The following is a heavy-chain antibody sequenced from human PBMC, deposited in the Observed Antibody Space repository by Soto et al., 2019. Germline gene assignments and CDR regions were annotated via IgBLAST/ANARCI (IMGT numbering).Heavy chain of an antibody. J-gene: IGHJ4*02. CDR2: MSGSGANK. D-gene: IGHD6-19*01. CDR3: AKVGSGWYYFDY. V-gene: IGHV3-23*01. Sequence: EVQVLESGGGVVQPGGSLRLSCAASGFTFSNYPMSWVRQAPGKGLEWVSGMSGSGANKYYADSVKGRFTISRDNSKNPQDLQMNSLRGEDTAIYYCAKVGSGWYYFDYWGQGTLVTVSS. CDR1: GFTFSNYP.